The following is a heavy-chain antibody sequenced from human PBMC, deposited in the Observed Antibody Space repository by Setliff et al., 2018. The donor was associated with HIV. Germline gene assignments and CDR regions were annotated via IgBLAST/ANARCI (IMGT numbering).Heavy chain of an antibody. Sequence: EASVKVSCKASGYTFTNYGISWVRQAPGQGLEWMGWISAYNGNTNYAQKFQGRVTMTTDTSTRTAYMELRSLRPDDTAVYYCARDPSSWFYFDYWGQGTLVTVSS. CDR3: ARDPSSWFYFDY. J-gene: IGHJ4*02. D-gene: IGHD6-13*01. V-gene: IGHV1-18*01. CDR2: ISAYNGNT. CDR1: GYTFTNYG.